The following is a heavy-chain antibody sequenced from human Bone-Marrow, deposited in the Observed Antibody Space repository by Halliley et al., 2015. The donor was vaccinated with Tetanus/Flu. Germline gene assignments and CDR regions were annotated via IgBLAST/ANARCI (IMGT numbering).Heavy chain of an antibody. CDR2: IYHGGST. CDR3: ARSSGYDFYYLGMDV. V-gene: IGHV4-4*02. CDR1: GGSISTGNW. Sequence: SLRLSCVVSGGSISTGNWWTWVRQPPGKGLEWIGAIYHGGSTDYNPSLKSRVTISVDKSNNRFSLKLNSVTAADTAIYYCARSSGYDFYYLGMDVWGQGATVIVSS. J-gene: IGHJ6*02. D-gene: IGHD5-12*01.